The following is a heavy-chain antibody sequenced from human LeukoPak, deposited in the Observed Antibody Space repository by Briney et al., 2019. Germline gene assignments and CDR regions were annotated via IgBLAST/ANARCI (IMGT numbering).Heavy chain of an antibody. Sequence: GESLKISCKGSGYPFINYWIAWMRQMPGKGLEGVGIIYPGDSETAYSPAFQGQVTISADRSISTAYLQWISLEASDTAVYYCARQSKTGSTYYGMDVWGQATTVTVSS. CDR1: GYPFINYW. CDR2: IYPGDSET. CDR3: ARQSKTGSTYYGMDV. J-gene: IGHJ6*02. V-gene: IGHV5-51*01. D-gene: IGHD1-7*01.